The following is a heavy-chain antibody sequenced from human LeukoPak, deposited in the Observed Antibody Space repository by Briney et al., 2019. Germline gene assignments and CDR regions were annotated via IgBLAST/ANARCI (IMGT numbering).Heavy chain of an antibody. V-gene: IGHV1-2*02. J-gene: IGHJ4*02. CDR3: ATHPGTTGTWAFDY. D-gene: IGHD1-1*01. CDR1: GYTFTGYY. CDR2: INPNSGGT. Sequence: ASVKVSRKASGYTFTGYYTHWVRQAPGQGLEWMGWINPNSGGTNYAQKFQCRVTMTRDTSISTAYMELSRLRSDDTAVYYCATHPGTTGTWAFDYWGQGTLVTVSS.